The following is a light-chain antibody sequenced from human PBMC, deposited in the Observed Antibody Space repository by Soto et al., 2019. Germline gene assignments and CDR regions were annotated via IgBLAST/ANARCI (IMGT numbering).Light chain of an antibody. CDR1: QGIRNE. J-gene: IGKJ1*01. Sequence: DIQMTQSPSSLSASVGDRVTITCRASQGIRNELGWYQQKPGKAPKRLIYAASSLQRGVPSRFSGSGSAPEFALTISSLPPEDFATYFCLQHSSYPPTFGQGTKLEVK. CDR2: AAS. CDR3: LQHSSYPPT. V-gene: IGKV1-17*01.